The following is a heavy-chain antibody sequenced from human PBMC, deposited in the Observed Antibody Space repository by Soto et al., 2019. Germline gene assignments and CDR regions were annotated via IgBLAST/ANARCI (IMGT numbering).Heavy chain of an antibody. CDR3: ARVGAEYYDSSGYYPRQWDY. D-gene: IGHD3-22*01. CDR2: IIPIFGTA. V-gene: IGHV1-69*13. J-gene: IGHJ4*02. Sequence: ASVKVSCKASGGTFSSYAISWVRQAPGLGLEWMGGIIPIFGTANYAQKFQGGVTITADESTSTAYMELSSLRSEDTAVYYCARVGAEYYDSSGYYPRQWDYWGQGTLVTVSS. CDR1: GGTFSSYA.